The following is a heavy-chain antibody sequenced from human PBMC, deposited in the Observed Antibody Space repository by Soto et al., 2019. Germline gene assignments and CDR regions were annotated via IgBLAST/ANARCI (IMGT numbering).Heavy chain of an antibody. Sequence: QVQLVQSGAEVKKPGASVKVSCKASGYTFTSYYMHWVRQAPGQGLEWMGIINPSGGSTSYAQKVQGRVTMTRDTSTSTVYMELSSLRSEDTAVYYCARDARTNDRTIAAAGTAQYYYGMDVWGQGTTVTVSS. CDR3: ARDARTNDRTIAAAGTAQYYYGMDV. CDR2: INPSGGST. J-gene: IGHJ6*02. V-gene: IGHV1-46*01. CDR1: GYTFTSYY. D-gene: IGHD6-13*01.